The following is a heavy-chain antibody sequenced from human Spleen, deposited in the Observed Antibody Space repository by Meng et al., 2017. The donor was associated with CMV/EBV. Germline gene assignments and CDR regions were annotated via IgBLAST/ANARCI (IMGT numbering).Heavy chain of an antibody. CDR2: ISSSAGST. V-gene: IGHV3-23*01. J-gene: IGHJ6*02. Sequence: FSSYAMRWVRQAPGKGLEWVSAISSSAGSTYYADSVKGRFTISRDNSKSTLYLQISSLRAEDTAVYYCAKGRSSSWTYGYYYYGMDVWGQGTTVTVSS. D-gene: IGHD6-13*01. CDR3: AKGRSSSWTYGYYYYGMDV. CDR1: FSSYA.